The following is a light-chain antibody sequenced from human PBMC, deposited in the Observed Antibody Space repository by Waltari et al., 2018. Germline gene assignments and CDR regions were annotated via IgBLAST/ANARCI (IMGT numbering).Light chain of an antibody. J-gene: IGLJ2*01. Sequence: QHRPSKVPKLIIYDFSKRPSGVPDRFSGSKSGDTASLSISGLQAEDEATYPCCSHTGSYTFGVVFGGGTKLTVL. CDR2: DFS. CDR3: CSHTGSYTFGVV. V-gene: IGLV2-11*01.